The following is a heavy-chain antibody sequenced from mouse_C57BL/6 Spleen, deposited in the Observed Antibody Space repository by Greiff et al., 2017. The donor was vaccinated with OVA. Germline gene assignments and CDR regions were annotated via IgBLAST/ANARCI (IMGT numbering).Heavy chain of an antibody. J-gene: IGHJ1*03. V-gene: IGHV1-80*01. CDR2: IYPGDGDT. Sequence: QVQLQQSGAELVKPGASVKISCKASGYAFSSYWMNWVKQRPGKGLAWIGQIYPGDGDTNYNGKFKGKATLTADKSSSTAYMQLSSLTSEDSAVYFCARGDDYDWYFDVWGTGTTVTVSS. CDR1: GYAFSSYW. D-gene: IGHD2-4*01. CDR3: ARGDDYDWYFDV.